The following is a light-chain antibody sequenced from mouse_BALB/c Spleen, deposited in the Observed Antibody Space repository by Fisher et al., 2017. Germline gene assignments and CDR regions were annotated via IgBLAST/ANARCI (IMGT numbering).Light chain of an antibody. CDR3: HQRSSYPWT. J-gene: IGKJ1*01. CDR2: LTS. V-gene: IGKV4-68*01. Sequence: IVLTQTTAIMSASPGEKVTMTCSASSSVSYMYWYQQKPRSSPKPWIYLTSNLASGVPARFSGSGSGTSYSLTISSMEAEDAATYYCHQRSSYPWTFGGGTKLEIK. CDR1: SSVSY.